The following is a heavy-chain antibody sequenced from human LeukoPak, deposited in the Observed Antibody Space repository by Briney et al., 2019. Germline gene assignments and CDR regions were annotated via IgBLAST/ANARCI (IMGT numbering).Heavy chain of an antibody. CDR1: GGSISIFY. Sequence: PSETLSLTCTVSGGSISIFYWSWIRQPAGKGLDWIGRIHSSGSINHNPSLKSRVTLSVDTSKNQFSLKLTSVAAADTAVYYCARGTFKDGLDVWRQGTTVTVSS. CDR3: ARGTFKDGLDV. CDR2: IHSSGSI. D-gene: IGHD2/OR15-2a*01. V-gene: IGHV4-4*07. J-gene: IGHJ6*02.